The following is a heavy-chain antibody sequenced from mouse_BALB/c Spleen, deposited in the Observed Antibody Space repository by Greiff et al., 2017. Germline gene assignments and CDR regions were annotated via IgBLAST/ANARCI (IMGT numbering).Heavy chain of an antibody. Sequence: DLVKPGASVKLSCKASGYTFTSYWINWIKQRPGQGLEWIGRIAPGSGSTYYNEMFKGKATLTVDTSSSTAYIQLSSLSSEDSAVYFCAREDWGAMDYWGQGTSVTVSS. V-gene: IGHV1S41*01. CDR1: GYTFTSYW. J-gene: IGHJ4*01. CDR3: AREDWGAMDY. CDR2: IAPGSGST. D-gene: IGHD4-1*01.